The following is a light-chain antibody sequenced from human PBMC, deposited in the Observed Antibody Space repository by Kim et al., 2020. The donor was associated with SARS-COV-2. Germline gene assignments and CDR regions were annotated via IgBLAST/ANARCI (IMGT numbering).Light chain of an antibody. Sequence: ERVMTQSPATLSVSPGERATLSCRASQSVSSNFAWYQQKPGQAPRLLIYYASTRATGFPARFRGSGVGTEFTLTISSLQSEDFGVYYWQQYNNWPRTFGQGNKLE. CDR3: QQYNNWPRT. V-gene: IGKV3-15*01. CDR1: QSVSSN. CDR2: YAS. J-gene: IGKJ2*01.